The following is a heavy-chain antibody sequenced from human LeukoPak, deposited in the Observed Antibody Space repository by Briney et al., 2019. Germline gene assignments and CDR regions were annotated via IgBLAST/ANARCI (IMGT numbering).Heavy chain of an antibody. CDR2: IYSGGST. CDR1: GFTVSSNY. V-gene: IGHV3-53*01. CDR3: ARWDSSGYHKYYFDY. J-gene: IGHJ4*02. Sequence: PGGSLRLSCAASGFTVSSNYMNWVRQAPGEGLGWVSIIYSGGSTYYADSVKGQFTISRDNSKNTLYLQMNSLTAEDTAVYYCARWDSSGYHKYYFDYWGQGTLVTVSS. D-gene: IGHD3-22*01.